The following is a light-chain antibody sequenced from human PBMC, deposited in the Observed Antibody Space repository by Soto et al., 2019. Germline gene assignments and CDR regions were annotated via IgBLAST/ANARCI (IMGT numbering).Light chain of an antibody. CDR1: QSISSY. Sequence: DIQMTQSPSSLSASVGDRVTITCLASQSISSYLNWYQQKPGKAPKLLIYAASSLQSGVPSRFSGSGSGTDFTLTISSLQPEDFATYYCQQSYSTRITFGQGTRLE. CDR2: AAS. CDR3: QQSYSTRIT. V-gene: IGKV1-39*01. J-gene: IGKJ5*01.